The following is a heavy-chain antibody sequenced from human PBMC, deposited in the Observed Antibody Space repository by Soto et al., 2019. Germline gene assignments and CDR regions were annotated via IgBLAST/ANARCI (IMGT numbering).Heavy chain of an antibody. CDR1: GHTFISHD. V-gene: IGHV1-8*01. Sequence: ASVKVSCKASGHTFISHDINWVRQATGHGLEWMGWMNPNSGYTGYAQKFQGRVTMTRNTSISTAYMELSSLRSEDTAVYYCASGNWNAGVMDVSGKGTTVTVSS. CDR3: ASGNWNAGVMDV. CDR2: MNPNSGYT. D-gene: IGHD1-1*01. J-gene: IGHJ6*03.